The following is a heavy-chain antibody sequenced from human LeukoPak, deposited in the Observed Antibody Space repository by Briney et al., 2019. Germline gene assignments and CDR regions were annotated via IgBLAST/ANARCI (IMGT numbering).Heavy chain of an antibody. J-gene: IGHJ3*02. D-gene: IGHD3-16*02. V-gene: IGHV4-39*07. CDR3: ARGDFIMITFGGVIVDPPDI. CDR1: GGSISSSSYY. CDR2: IYYSGST. Sequence: SETLSLTCTVSGGSISSSSYYWGWIRQPPGKGLEWIGSIYYSGSTYYNPSLKSRVAISVDTSKTQFSLKLSSVTAADTAVYYCARGDFIMITFGGVIVDPPDIWGQGTMVAVSS.